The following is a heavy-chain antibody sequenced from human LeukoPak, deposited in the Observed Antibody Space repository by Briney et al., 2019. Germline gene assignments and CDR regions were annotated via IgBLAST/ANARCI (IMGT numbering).Heavy chain of an antibody. CDR2: INPDAGDT. D-gene: IGHD6-19*01. J-gene: IGHJ3*02. V-gene: IGHV1-2*06. Sequence: ASVKVSCKASGYSFTDYFLYWVRQAPGQGLEWMGRINPDAGDTNYAQTFQGRITMTRDPSISTAYMELSSLKSDDTAVYYCARLSTATRHWLAASDIWGQGTVVTVSS. CDR1: GYSFTDYF. CDR3: ARLSTATRHWLAASDI.